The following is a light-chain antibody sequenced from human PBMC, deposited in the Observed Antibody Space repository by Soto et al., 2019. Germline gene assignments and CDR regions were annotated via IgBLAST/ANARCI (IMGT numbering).Light chain of an antibody. V-gene: IGLV2-14*01. CDR2: EVT. CDR3: SSYTSSGTWV. Sequence: QSALTQPASVPGSPGQSITISCTGTSNDVGGYNYVSWYQQHPGKAPKLMIYEVTNRPSGVSNRFSASKSGNTASLTISGLQAEDEADYYCSSYTSSGTWVFGGGTKLTVL. CDR1: SNDVGGYNY. J-gene: IGLJ3*02.